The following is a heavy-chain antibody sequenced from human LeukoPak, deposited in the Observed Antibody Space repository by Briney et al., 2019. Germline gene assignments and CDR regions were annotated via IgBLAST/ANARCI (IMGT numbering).Heavy chain of an antibody. J-gene: IGHJ3*01. CDR1: GFTLSDFY. V-gene: IGHV3-11*01. Sequence: GGSLRLSCAASGFTLSDFYMTWIRQAPGKGLEWLSYIDGSSRTIYYADSVKGRLPISRDNAKNSIYLQMNSLRVENTALYYCARDPPNDFWSGRYAFDLWGQGTKVTVSS. CDR3: ARDPPNDFWSGRYAFDL. D-gene: IGHD3-3*01. CDR2: IDGSSRTI.